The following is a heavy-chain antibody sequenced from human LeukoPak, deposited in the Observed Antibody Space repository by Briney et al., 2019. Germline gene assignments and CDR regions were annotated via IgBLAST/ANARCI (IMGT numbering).Heavy chain of an antibody. Sequence: SVKVSCKASGGTFSSYAISWVRQAPGQGLEWMGRIIPIFGIANYAQKFQGRVTITADKSTSTAYMELSSLRSEDTAVYYCAKVPSRVLGVTAPLRYWGQGTLVTVSS. V-gene: IGHV1-69*04. CDR2: IIPIFGIA. D-gene: IGHD3-10*01. J-gene: IGHJ4*02. CDR1: GGTFSSYA. CDR3: AKVPSRVLGVTAPLRY.